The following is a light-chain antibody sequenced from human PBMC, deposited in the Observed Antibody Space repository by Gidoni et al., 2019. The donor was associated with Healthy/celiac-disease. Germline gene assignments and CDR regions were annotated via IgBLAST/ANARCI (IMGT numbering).Light chain of an antibody. CDR3: QQYGSSPYT. J-gene: IGKJ2*01. V-gene: IGKV3-20*01. Sequence: IVLTQSPGTLSLSPGERATLSCRASQSVSSSYLAWYQQKPGQAPRLLIYGASSRATRIPDPFSGSGSGTDFTLTISRLEPEDFAVYYCQQYGSSPYTFGQGTKLEIK. CDR1: QSVSSSY. CDR2: GAS.